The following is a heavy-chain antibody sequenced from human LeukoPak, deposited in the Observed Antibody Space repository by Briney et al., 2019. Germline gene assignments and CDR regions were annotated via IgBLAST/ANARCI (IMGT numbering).Heavy chain of an antibody. V-gene: IGHV4-59*01. CDR2: IYYSGST. J-gene: IGHJ4*02. Sequence: PSETLSLTCTVSGGSISSYYWSWIRQPPGQGLEWIGYIYYSGSTNYNPSLKSRVTISVDTSKNQFSLKLSSVTTADTAVYYCARGSSRYCSGGSCYYFDYWGQGTLVTVSS. CDR1: GGSISSYY. CDR3: ARGSSRYCSGGSCYYFDY. D-gene: IGHD2-15*01.